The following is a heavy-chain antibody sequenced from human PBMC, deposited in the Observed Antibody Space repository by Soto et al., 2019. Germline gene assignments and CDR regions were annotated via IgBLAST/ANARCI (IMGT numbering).Heavy chain of an antibody. D-gene: IGHD3-10*01. Sequence: VQLQESGPGLVKPSQTLSLSCAVSGGSISIGGYYWSWIRQHPGKGLEWIGYIYYTGTTYYKSSLQSRVPLSVDTSKNQFSLNLTSVTAADTAVYYCAGDQWFGEPRSQYNWFDSWGQGILVTVAS. V-gene: IGHV4-31*11. J-gene: IGHJ5*01. CDR2: IYYTGTT. CDR3: AGDQWFGEPRSQYNWFDS. CDR1: GGSISIGGYY.